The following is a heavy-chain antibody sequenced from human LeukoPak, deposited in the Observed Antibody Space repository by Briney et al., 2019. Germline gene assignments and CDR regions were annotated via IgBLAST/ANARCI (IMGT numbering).Heavy chain of an antibody. V-gene: IGHV3-74*01. CDR3: ARAGTSLYDSTGYYSRYLNY. J-gene: IGHJ4*02. CDR2: INSDGSTT. D-gene: IGHD3-22*01. Sequence: PGGSLRLSCAASGFTFSSYWVHWVRQAPGKGLVWISRINSDGSTTTYADSVKGRFTISRDSAKNTLYLQMNSLRAEDTAVYYCARAGTSLYDSTGYYSRYLNYWGQGTLVTVSS. CDR1: GFTFSSYW.